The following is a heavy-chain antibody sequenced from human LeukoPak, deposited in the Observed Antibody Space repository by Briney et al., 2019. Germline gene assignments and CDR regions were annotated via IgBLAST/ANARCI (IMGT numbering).Heavy chain of an antibody. CDR3: ARHYELTRIGAYDSSGSLWLDV. J-gene: IGHJ6*01. Sequence: GESLKISCMGSGYSFTSYWIGWVRPMPGKGVEWMGIIYPGDSDTRYSPSFQGQITITADKSLSTAYLQWRSMRASGTAMYYCARHYELTRIGAYDSSGSLWLDVWGQRTTVSVSS. D-gene: IGHD3-22*01. CDR1: GYSFTSYW. CDR2: IYPGDSDT. V-gene: IGHV5-51*01.